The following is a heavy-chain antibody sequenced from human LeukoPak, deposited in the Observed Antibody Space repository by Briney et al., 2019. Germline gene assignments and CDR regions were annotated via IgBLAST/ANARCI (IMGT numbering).Heavy chain of an antibody. CDR1: GFTVSSNY. J-gene: IGHJ3*02. V-gene: IGHV3-66*01. CDR3: ARERVDAFDI. CDR2: IYSGGST. Sequence: QSGGSLRLSCAASGFTVSSNYMSWVRQAPGKGLEWVSVIYSGGSTYYADSVKGRFTISRDNSKNTLYLQMNSLRAEDTAVYYCARERVDAFDIWGQGTMVTVSS.